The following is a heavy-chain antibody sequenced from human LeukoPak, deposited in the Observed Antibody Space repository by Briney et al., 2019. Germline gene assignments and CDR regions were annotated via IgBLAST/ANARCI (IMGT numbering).Heavy chain of an antibody. Sequence: GGSLRLSCAASGFIFSNYAMSWVRQAPGKGLEWVSSISSSSSYIYYADSVKGRFTISRDNAKNSLYLQMNSLRAEDTAVYYCARMKLTRYCSGGSCYSDAFDIWGQGTMVTVSS. J-gene: IGHJ3*02. D-gene: IGHD2-15*01. CDR3: ARMKLTRYCSGGSCYSDAFDI. V-gene: IGHV3-21*01. CDR2: ISSSSSYI. CDR1: GFIFSNYA.